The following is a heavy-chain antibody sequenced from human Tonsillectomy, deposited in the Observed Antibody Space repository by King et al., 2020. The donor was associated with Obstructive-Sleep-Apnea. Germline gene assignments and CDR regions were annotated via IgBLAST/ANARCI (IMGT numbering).Heavy chain of an antibody. V-gene: IGHV2-5*02. Sequence: TLKESGPPLVKPTQTLTVTCTSSRFSFNTGGVGVAWIRQPPRKAPPWLALIYWDDEERYSPSLRCRLTISKDTSKNQVVLTMTNMYPVDTGTYYCALTYSSGWYWYFDLWGRGTLVTVSS. J-gene: IGHJ2*01. D-gene: IGHD6-19*01. CDR1: RFSFNTGGVG. CDR2: IYWDDEE. CDR3: ALTYSSGWYWYFDL.